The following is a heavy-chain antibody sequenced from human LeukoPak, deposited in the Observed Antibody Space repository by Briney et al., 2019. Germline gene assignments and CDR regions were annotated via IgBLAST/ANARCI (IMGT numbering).Heavy chain of an antibody. CDR2: IYHSGST. Sequence: RSSQTLSLTCTVSGGSISSGSYYWSWIRQPAGKGLEWIGSIYHSGSTYYNPSLKSRVTISVDTSKNQFSLKLSSVTAADTAVYYCARVWFGELLLGYFDYWGQGTLVTVSS. D-gene: IGHD3-10*01. CDR3: ARVWFGELLLGYFDY. CDR1: GGSISSGSYY. J-gene: IGHJ4*02. V-gene: IGHV4-39*07.